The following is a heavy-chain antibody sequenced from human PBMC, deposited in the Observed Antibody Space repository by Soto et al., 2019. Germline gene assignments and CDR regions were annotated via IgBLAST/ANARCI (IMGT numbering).Heavy chain of an antibody. CDR2: ISYDGSNK. J-gene: IGHJ6*02. CDR1: GFTFSSYW. V-gene: IGHV3-30*18. D-gene: IGHD4-17*01. Sequence: PGGSLRLSCAASGFTFSSYWMHWVRQAPGKGLEWVAVISYDGSNKYYADSVKGRFTISRDNSKNTLYLQMNSLRAEDTAVYYCAKVSQHGDYFYYYYGMDVWGQGTTVTVSS. CDR3: AKVSQHGDYFYYYYGMDV.